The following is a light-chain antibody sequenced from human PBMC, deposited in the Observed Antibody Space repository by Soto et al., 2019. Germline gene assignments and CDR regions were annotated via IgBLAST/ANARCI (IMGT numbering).Light chain of an antibody. CDR2: WAS. V-gene: IGKV4-1*01. Sequence: DIVMTQSPESLAVSVGETVTIKCKSSQSVLFTSTNKNYLVWYQQKEGQPPRLLMFWASTRESGVPDRFSGKESGKDVTLCISNLQAYDVAVYYCQQHFSLTLTFAQGTKLEIK. CDR3: QQHFSLTLT. J-gene: IGKJ2*01. CDR1: QSVLFTSTNKNY.